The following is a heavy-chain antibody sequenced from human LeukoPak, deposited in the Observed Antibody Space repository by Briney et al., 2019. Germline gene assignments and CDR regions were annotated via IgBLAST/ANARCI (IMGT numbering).Heavy chain of an antibody. J-gene: IGHJ4*02. Sequence: SVKVSCKASGGTFSSYAISWVRQAPGQGLEWMGGIIPFFGTANYAQKFQGRVTITADESTSTAYMELSSLRSEDTAVYYCAREIKGYCSSTSCYEGGFDYWGQGTLVTVAS. CDR2: IIPFFGTA. CDR1: GGTFSSYA. CDR3: AREIKGYCSSTSCYEGGFDY. V-gene: IGHV1-69*13. D-gene: IGHD2-2*01.